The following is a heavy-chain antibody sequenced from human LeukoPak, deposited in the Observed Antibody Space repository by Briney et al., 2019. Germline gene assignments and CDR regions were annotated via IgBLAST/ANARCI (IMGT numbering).Heavy chain of an antibody. CDR3: ARRFYYDSSGYYNWFDP. J-gene: IGHJ5*02. V-gene: IGHV3-53*01. CDR2: IYSGGST. CDR1: GITFGNNW. D-gene: IGHD3-22*01. Sequence: GGSLRLSCAASGITFGNNWMHRVRQGPGKGLEWVSVIYSGGSTYYADSVKGRFTISRDNSKNTLYLQMNSLRAEDTAVYYCARRFYYDSSGYYNWFDPWGQGTLVTVSS.